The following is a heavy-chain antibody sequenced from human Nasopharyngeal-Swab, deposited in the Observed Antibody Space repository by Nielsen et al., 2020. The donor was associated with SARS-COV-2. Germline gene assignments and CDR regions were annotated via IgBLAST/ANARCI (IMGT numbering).Heavy chain of an antibody. D-gene: IGHD2-21*02. CDR3: ARDWGICGGDCYSSFFRPHYFDY. CDR2: INPSGGST. V-gene: IGHV1-46*01. CDR1: GDTFTSYY. Sequence: ASVKVSCKASGDTFTSYYMHWVRQAPGQGLEGRGIINPSGGSTSYAQKFQGRVTMTRDTSTSTVYMELSSLRSEDTAVYYCARDWGICGGDCYSSFFRPHYFDYWGQGTLVTVSS. J-gene: IGHJ4*02.